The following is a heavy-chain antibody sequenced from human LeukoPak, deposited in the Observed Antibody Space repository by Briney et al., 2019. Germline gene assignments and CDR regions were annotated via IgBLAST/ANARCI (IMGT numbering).Heavy chain of an antibody. D-gene: IGHD2/OR15-2a*01. J-gene: IGHJ5*02. Sequence: SETLSLTCAVYGGSFSGYYWSWIRQPPGKGLEWIGEINHSGSTNYNPSLKSRVTISVDTSKNQFSLKLSSVTAADTAVYYCARGPSVLLYLAARWFDPWGQGTLVTVSS. CDR1: GGSFSGYY. V-gene: IGHV4-34*01. CDR3: ARGPSVLLYLAARWFDP. CDR2: INHSGST.